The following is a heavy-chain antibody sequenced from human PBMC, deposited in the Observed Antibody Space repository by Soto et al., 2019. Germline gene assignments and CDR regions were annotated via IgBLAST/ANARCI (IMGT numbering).Heavy chain of an antibody. CDR1: GFTFSSYA. Sequence: QVQLVESGGGVVQPGRSLRLSCAASGFTFSSYAMHWVRQAPGKGLEWVAVISYDGSNKYYADSVKGRFTISRDNSKNPLYLQMNSLRAEDPAVYYSARDEIRFSWAYGMDVWGQGTTVTVS. CDR2: ISYDGSNK. J-gene: IGHJ6*02. D-gene: IGHD3-3*01. V-gene: IGHV3-30-3*01. CDR3: ARDEIRFSWAYGMDV.